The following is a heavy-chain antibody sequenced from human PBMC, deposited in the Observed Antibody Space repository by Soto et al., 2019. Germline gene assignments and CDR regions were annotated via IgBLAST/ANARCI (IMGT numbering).Heavy chain of an antibody. CDR1: GYNFGNYW. CDR3: ARQHTSNWNSPNYYYYYGMDV. J-gene: IGHJ6*02. V-gene: IGHV5-51*01. D-gene: IGHD1-7*01. Sequence: PGESLKISCKGSGYNFGNYWIGWVRQMPGKGLEWMGVTNPGDSGTTYSPSFQGQVTISADKSISTAYLQWSSLKASDTAVYYCARQHTSNWNSPNYYYYYGMDVWGQGTTVTVSS. CDR2: TNPGDSGT.